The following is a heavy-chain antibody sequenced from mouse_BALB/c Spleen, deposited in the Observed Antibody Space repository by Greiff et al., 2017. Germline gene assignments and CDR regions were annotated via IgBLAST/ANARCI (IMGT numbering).Heavy chain of an antibody. D-gene: IGHD1-1*01. CDR3: ARPSTVVAKDWYFDV. CDR2: INPNYDST. Sequence: EVQLQQFGAELVKPGASVKISCKASGYTFTDYNMDWVKQSHGKSLEWIGDINPNYDSTSYNQKFKGKATLTVDKSSSTAYMQLSSLTSEDSAVYFCARPSTVVAKDWYFDVWGAGTTVTVSS. V-gene: IGHV1-18*01. J-gene: IGHJ1*01. CDR1: GYTFTDYN.